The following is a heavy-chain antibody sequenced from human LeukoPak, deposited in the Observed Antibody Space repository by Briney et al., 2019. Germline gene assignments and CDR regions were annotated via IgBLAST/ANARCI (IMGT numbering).Heavy chain of an antibody. CDR3: ATDFYSSGWYDKIGLAFDI. J-gene: IGHJ3*02. CDR2: IYYSGST. V-gene: IGHV4-61*01. D-gene: IGHD6-19*01. Sequence: SETLSLTCTVSGGSISSGSYYWSWIRQPPGKGLEWIGYIYYSGSTNYNPSLKSRVTISVDTSKNQFSLKLSSATAADTAVYYCATDFYSSGWYDKIGLAFDIWGQGTMVTVSS. CDR1: GGSISSGSYY.